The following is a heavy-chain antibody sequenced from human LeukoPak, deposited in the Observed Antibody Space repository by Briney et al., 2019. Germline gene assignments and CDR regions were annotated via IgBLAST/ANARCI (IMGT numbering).Heavy chain of an antibody. CDR3: ARVLQPPRGYSGGGLDYYYYYPMDV. J-gene: IGHJ6*02. Sequence: GGSLRLSCAASGFTFSSYSMNWVRQAPGKGLEWVSSISGYGTYMYDADSVKGRFTISRDNAKNSLYLQMNSLRAEDTAVYYCARVLQPPRGYSGGGLDYYYYYPMDVWGQGTTVTVSS. V-gene: IGHV3-21*01. CDR2: ISGYGTYM. D-gene: IGHD5-12*01. CDR1: GFTFSSYS.